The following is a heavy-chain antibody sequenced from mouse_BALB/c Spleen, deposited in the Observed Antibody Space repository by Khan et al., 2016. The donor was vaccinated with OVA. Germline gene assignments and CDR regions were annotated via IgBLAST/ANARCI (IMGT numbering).Heavy chain of an antibody. Sequence: VQLKESGPELVKPAASVKISCKASGYSFTGYFMNWVMQSPGKSLEWIGRINPHIGATFYNQKFKGKAILTVDESSSTVHMEHRSLASEDSAVYYCARKDDSDCDYWGQGTTLTVSS. CDR1: GYSFTGYF. D-gene: IGHD2-12*01. J-gene: IGHJ2*01. CDR2: INPHIGAT. V-gene: IGHV1-20*02. CDR3: ARKDDSDCDY.